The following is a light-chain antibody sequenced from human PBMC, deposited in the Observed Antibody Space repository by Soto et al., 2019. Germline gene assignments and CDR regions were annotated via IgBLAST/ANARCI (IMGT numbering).Light chain of an antibody. J-gene: IGKJ2*01. CDR1: QTINDW. CDR3: HQYDRFPHT. V-gene: IGKV1-5*03. CDR2: KAS. Sequence: DVQMTQSPSTLSAFVGDRVTITCRTSQTINDWLAWYQQKPGKAPSLLIYKASTLESGVPLRFSGSGSGTEFTLTISNLQPDDFATFYCHQYDRFPHTLGQGTKVDIK.